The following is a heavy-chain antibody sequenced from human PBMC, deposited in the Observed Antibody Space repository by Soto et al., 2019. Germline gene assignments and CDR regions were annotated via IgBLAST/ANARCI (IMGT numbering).Heavy chain of an antibody. CDR2: IWYDGSNK. D-gene: IGHD3-10*01. CDR3: ARDFWFGEDAWESYGMDV. J-gene: IGHJ6*02. CDR1: GFTFSSYG. V-gene: IGHV3-33*01. Sequence: PGGSLRLSCAASGFTFSSYGMHWVRQAPGKGLEWVAVIWYDGSNKYYADSVKGRFTISRDNSKNTLYLQMNSLRAEDTAVYYCARDFWFGEDAWESYGMDVWGQGTTVTVSS.